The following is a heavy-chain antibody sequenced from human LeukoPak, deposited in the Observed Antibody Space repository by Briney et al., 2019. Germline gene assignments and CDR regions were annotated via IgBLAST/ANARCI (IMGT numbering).Heavy chain of an antibody. D-gene: IGHD3-10*02. J-gene: IGHJ6*02. Sequence: GGSLRLSCAASGCPFSGYARTWVRQAPGKGLEWVSSIGSDGKTHYSESVKGRFVISRYNFGGMVFLQLNSLRVEDTALYYCAKDLHYYVAIDVWGQGTTVTVSS. V-gene: IGHV3-23*01. CDR1: GCPFSGYA. CDR3: AKDLHYYVAIDV. CDR2: IGSDGKT.